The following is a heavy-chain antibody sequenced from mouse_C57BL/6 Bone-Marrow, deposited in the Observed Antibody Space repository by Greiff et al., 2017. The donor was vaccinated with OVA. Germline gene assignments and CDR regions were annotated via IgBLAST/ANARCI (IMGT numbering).Heavy chain of an antibody. J-gene: IGHJ2*01. D-gene: IGHD2-1*01. V-gene: IGHV14-4*01. CDR2: IDPENGDT. Sequence: EVQLVESGAGLVRPGASVKLSCTASGFNIKDDYMHWVKQRPEQGLEWIGWIDPENGDTEYASKFQGKATITADTSSNTAYLQLSSLTAEDTAVYYCTAYGNFDDWGQGTTLTVSS. CDR3: TAYGNFDD. CDR1: GFNIKDDY.